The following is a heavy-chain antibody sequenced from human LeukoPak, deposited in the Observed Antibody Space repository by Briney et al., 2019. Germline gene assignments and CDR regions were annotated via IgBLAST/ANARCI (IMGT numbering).Heavy chain of an antibody. CDR2: IIPILGIA. D-gene: IGHD2-21*01. Sequence: SVKVSCKASGGTFSSYTISWVRQAPGQGLEWMGRIIPILGIANYAQKFQGRVTITADKSTSKAYMELSSLRSEDTAVYYCLAYCGGDCPNWFDPWGQGTLVTVSS. J-gene: IGHJ5*02. CDR1: GGTFSSYT. V-gene: IGHV1-69*02. CDR3: LAYCGGDCPNWFDP.